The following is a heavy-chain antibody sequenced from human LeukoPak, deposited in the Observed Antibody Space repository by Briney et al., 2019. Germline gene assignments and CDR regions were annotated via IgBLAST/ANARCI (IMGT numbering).Heavy chain of an antibody. V-gene: IGHV4-61*08. D-gene: IGHD2-2*01. J-gene: IGHJ6*02. Sequence: SETLSLTCTVSGGSISSGGYYWSWIRQPPGKGLEWIGYIYYSGSTNYNPSLKSRVTISVDTSKNQFSLKLSSVTAADTAMYYCARDKLVGYYYGMDVWGQGTTVTVSS. CDR2: IYYSGST. CDR3: ARDKLVGYYYGMDV. CDR1: GGSISSGGYY.